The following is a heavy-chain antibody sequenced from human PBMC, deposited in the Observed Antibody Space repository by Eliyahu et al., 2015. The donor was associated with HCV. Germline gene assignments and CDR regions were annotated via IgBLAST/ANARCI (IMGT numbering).Heavy chain of an antibody. CDR2: INNDGSNT. CDR1: GFPFXPYW. V-gene: IGHV3-74*01. J-gene: IGHJ6*02. CDR3: AGAVTTGIRNGMDV. Sequence: EVQLVESGGGLVQPGGSLRLSCAASGFPFXPYWMHWXRQAPGKGLAWVSRINNDGSNTRHADSVKGRFTISRDNAKNTLYLQMNSLTVEDTAVYYCAGAVTTGIRNGMDVWGQGTTVIVSS. D-gene: IGHD4-17*01.